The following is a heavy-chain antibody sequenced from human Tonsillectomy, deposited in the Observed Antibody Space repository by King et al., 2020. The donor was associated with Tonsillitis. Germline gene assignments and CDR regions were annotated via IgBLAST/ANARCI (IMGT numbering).Heavy chain of an antibody. D-gene: IGHD2-21*02. Sequence: QLQESGPGLVKPSETLSLTCTVSGGSISSYYWSWIRQPPGKGLEWIGYIYYSGSTNYNPSLKSRVTISVDTSKNQFSLKLSSVTAADTAVYCCARTGKAYCGGDCYNWYFDLWGRGTLVTVSS. CDR3: ARTGKAYCGGDCYNWYFDL. V-gene: IGHV4-59*01. CDR1: GGSISSYY. J-gene: IGHJ2*01. CDR2: IYYSGST.